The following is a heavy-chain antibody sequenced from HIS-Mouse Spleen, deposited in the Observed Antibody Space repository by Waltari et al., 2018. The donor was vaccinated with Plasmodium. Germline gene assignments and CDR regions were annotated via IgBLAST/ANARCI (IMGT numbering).Heavy chain of an antibody. CDR3: ARGGYSSSSYYFDY. V-gene: IGHV4-59*01. J-gene: IGHJ4*02. Sequence: QVQLQESGPGLVKPSETLSLTCTVSGGSISSYYWSWIRQPPGKGLEWIAYIDYSGSTNYNPSLKRRVTISVDTSKNQFSLKLSSVTAADTAVFYCARGGYSSSSYYFDYWGQGTLVTVSS. CDR1: GGSISSYY. CDR2: IDYSGST. D-gene: IGHD6-6*01.